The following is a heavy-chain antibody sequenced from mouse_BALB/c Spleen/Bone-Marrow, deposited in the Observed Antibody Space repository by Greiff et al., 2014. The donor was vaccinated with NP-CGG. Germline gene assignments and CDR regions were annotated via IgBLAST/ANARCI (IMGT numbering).Heavy chain of an antibody. CDR2: INPYNGDT. Sequence: EVQLQQSGPELVKPGASVKISCKASGYSFTGYFMNWVMQSHGKSLEWIGRINPYNGDTFYNQKFKGKATLTVDKSSNTAHMELRSLASEDSAVYYCARIYGYDRGAWFAYWGQGTLVTVSA. CDR3: ARIYGYDRGAWFAY. V-gene: IGHV1-20*02. CDR1: GYSFTGYF. D-gene: IGHD2-2*01. J-gene: IGHJ3*01.